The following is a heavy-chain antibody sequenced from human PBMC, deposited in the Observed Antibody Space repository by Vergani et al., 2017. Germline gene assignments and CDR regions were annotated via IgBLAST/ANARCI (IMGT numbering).Heavy chain of an antibody. V-gene: IGHV3-9*01. CDR1: GFTFDDYA. D-gene: IGHD6-19*01. CDR3: AKDKDSGWDEGEFDY. Sequence: EVQLVESGGGLVQPGRSLRLSCAASGFTFDDYAMHWVRQAPGKGLEWVSGISWNSGSIGYADSVKGRFTISRDNAKNSLYLQMNSLRAEDTALYYCAKDKDSGWDEGEFDYWGQGTLVTVSS. CDR2: ISWNSGSI. J-gene: IGHJ4*02.